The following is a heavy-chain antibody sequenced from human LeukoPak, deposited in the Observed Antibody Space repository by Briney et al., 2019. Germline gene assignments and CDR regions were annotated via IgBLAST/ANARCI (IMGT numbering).Heavy chain of an antibody. CDR2: INEDGSGM. J-gene: IGHJ3*02. Sequence: GGSLRLSCAASGFTFSSYWMTWVRQAPGKGLEWVANINEDGSGMYHVDSVKGRFTISRDNTKNSLFLQMNSLRAEDTAVYYCARGVYALDIWGQGTMVTVSS. CDR1: GFTFSSYW. V-gene: IGHV3-7*03. CDR3: ARGVYALDI.